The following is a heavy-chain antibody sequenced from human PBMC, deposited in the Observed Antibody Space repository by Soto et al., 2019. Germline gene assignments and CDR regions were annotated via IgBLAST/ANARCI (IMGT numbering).Heavy chain of an antibody. D-gene: IGHD7-27*01. V-gene: IGHV1-2*02. CDR1: GHTFTGHH. CDR2: INLESGDT. Sequence: QVQLVQSGAEVKKPGASVKVSCKASGHTFTGHHMHWVRQTPGQGLQWMGCINLESGDTRYAQKFQGRVTTTRDTSITTGYMELSGLRSDDTAVYYCRLETTGTGGLDHWGQGTLVTVSS. CDR3: RLETTGTGGLDH. J-gene: IGHJ4*02.